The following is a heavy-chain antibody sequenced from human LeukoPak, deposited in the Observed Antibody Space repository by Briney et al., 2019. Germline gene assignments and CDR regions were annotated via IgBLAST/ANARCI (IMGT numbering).Heavy chain of an antibody. CDR1: GYTFTGNY. D-gene: IGHD4-17*01. V-gene: IGHV1-2*02. CDR3: ATSAGDYKAGYYYYLGV. J-gene: IGHJ6*03. CDR2: INPNTAGT. Sequence: ASVKVSCKASGYTFTGNYFHWVRQAPGQGLEWMGWINPNTAGTNYAQKFLGRVTLTWDTSISTAYMELNRLTSDDTAVYFCATSAGDYKAGYYYYLGVWGKGTSVTVSS.